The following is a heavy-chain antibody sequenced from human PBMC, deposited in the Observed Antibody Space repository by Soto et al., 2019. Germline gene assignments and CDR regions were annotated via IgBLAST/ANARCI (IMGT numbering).Heavy chain of an antibody. CDR2: ISSNGGST. CDR1: GFTFSSYA. CDR3: VKIRYSSSSEGMDV. V-gene: IGHV3-64D*08. Sequence: GGSLRLSCAASGFTFSSYAMHWVRQAPGKGLEYVSAISSNGGSTYYADSVKGRFTISRDNSKNTLYLQMSSLRAEDTAVYYCVKIRYSSSSEGMDVWGQGTTVTVSS. D-gene: IGHD6-13*01. J-gene: IGHJ6*02.